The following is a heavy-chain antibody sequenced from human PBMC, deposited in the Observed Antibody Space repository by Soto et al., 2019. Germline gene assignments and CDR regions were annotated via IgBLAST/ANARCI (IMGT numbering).Heavy chain of an antibody. V-gene: IGHV1-18*01. CDR2: ISPYFGNT. CDR3: AGRIVGATSFDY. CDR1: GYTFTSYG. D-gene: IGHD1-26*01. Sequence: ASVKVSCKASGYTFTSYGISWVRQAPGQGLEWMGWISPYFGNTNYAQKLQGRVTITTDESTSTAYMELSSLRSEDTAVYYCAGRIVGATSFDYWCQGTLVTVSS. J-gene: IGHJ4*02.